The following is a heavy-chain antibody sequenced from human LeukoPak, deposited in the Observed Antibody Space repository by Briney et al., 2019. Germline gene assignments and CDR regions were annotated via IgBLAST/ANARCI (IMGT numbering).Heavy chain of an antibody. CDR3: ARGPGIAAAGDY. D-gene: IGHD6-13*01. CDR2: IYYSGST. J-gene: IGHJ4*02. V-gene: IGHV4-59*01. Sequence: SETLSLTCTVSGGSISSYYWSWIRQPPGKGLEWIGYIYYSGSTNYNPSLKSRVTISVDTSKNQFSLKLSSVTAADTAVYYCARGPGIAAAGDYWGQGTLVTVSS. CDR1: GGSISSYY.